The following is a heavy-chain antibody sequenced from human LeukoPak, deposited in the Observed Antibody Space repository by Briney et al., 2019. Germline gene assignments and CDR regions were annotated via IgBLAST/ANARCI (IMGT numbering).Heavy chain of an antibody. CDR3: ARECPSCFNFDP. Sequence: GASVRLSCKASGYPFTSYHMHWARQAPGQGGEWMGLLRASGGGAEYPQKFQGRVTMTRDTSTNTVYMELSSLRSDDTAVYYCARECPSCFNFDPWGPGTLVTVSS. CDR2: LRASGGGA. J-gene: IGHJ5*02. V-gene: IGHV1-46*01. CDR1: GYPFTSYH. D-gene: IGHD1-1*01.